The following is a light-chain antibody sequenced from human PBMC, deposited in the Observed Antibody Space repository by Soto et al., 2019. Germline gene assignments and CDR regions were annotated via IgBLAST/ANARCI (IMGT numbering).Light chain of an antibody. J-gene: IGLJ1*01. CDR3: TSYTTIGTLDR. V-gene: IGLV2-14*01. Sequence: QSALTQPASVSGSPGQSITISRTGTSSDVGGYDYVSWYQQHTGKAPKLMIYEVSDRPSGVSTRFPGSKSGSTASLTIYGLQTEDAADYYCTSYTTIGTLDRFGTGTKVTVL. CDR2: EVS. CDR1: SSDVGGYDY.